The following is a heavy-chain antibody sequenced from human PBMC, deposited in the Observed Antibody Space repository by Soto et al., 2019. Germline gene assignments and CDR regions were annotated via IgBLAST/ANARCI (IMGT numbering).Heavy chain of an antibody. CDR1: GGYFSGYY. V-gene: IGHV4-34*01. CDR2: INHSGST. CDR3: ARTTPCYYGSGSSGP. J-gene: IGHJ5*02. Sequence: SQTLSLTYAVYGGYFSGYYWSWIRQPPGKGLEWIGEINHSGSTNYNPSLKSRVTISVDTSKNQFSLKLSSVTAADTAVYYCARTTPCYYGSGSSGPWGQGTLVTVSS. D-gene: IGHD3-10*01.